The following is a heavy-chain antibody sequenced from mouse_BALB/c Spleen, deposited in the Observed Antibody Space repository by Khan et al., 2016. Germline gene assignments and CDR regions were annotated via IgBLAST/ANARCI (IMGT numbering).Heavy chain of an antibody. J-gene: IGHJ3*01. D-gene: IGHD1-1*01. CDR2: ISSGGNNP. CDR1: GFAFSSYD. Sequence: EVELVESGGGLVKPGGSLKLSCAASGFAFSSYDMSWVRQTPEKRLEWVAYISSGGNNPYYPDTVKGRFTISRDTAKNPLYLQMRILKSEDTAMYYCVEHTTVAYWGQGTLVTVSA. CDR3: VEHTTVAY. V-gene: IGHV5-12-1*01.